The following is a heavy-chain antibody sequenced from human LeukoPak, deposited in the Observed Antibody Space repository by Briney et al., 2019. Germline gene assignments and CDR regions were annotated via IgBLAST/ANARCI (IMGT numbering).Heavy chain of an antibody. D-gene: IGHD3-9*01. V-gene: IGHV3-23*01. CDR1: GFTLSSYA. Sequence: PGGSLRLSCAAPGFTLSSYAMTWVRQAPGKGLEWVTGISGSGDDTYYADSVKGRFTVSRDNSKNTLYLQMNSLRVEDTAVYYCAKGDASPVHLLTGHWGQGTLVTVSS. CDR3: AKGDASPVHLLTGH. J-gene: IGHJ4*02. CDR2: ISGSGDDT.